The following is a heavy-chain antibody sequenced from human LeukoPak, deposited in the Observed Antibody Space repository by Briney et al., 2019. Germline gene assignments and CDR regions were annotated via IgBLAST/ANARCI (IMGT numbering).Heavy chain of an antibody. D-gene: IGHD1-1*01. Sequence: ASVKVSCKASGYTFTSYVMNWARQAPGQGLEWMGWINTNTGSPTYAQGFTGRFVFSLDTSVTTAYLQISSLKAEDTAVYYCARAPSINWARFDPWGQGTLVTVSS. J-gene: IGHJ5*02. V-gene: IGHV7-4-1*02. CDR1: GYTFTSYV. CDR2: INTNTGSP. CDR3: ARAPSINWARFDP.